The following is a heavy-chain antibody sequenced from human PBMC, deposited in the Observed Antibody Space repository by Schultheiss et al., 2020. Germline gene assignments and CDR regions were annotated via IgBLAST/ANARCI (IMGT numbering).Heavy chain of an antibody. CDR1: GGSFSGYY. CDR3: ARHESGSYYEVDY. D-gene: IGHD1-26*01. CDR2: INHSGST. Sequence: SQTLSLTCAVYGGSFSGYYWSWIRQPPGKGLEWIGEINHSGSTNYNPSLKSRVTISVDKSKNQFSLKLSSVTAADTAIYYCARHESGSYYEVDYWGQGTLVTVSS. V-gene: IGHV4-34*01. J-gene: IGHJ4*02.